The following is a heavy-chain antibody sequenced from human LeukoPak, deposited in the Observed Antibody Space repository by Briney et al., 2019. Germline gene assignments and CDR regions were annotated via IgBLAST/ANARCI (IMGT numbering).Heavy chain of an antibody. V-gene: IGHV3-11*01. CDR2: TSSSGSTI. Sequence: PYGSLLLPCAAAAFTSSDYYTSSIRRAPGEELVGCSYTSSSGSTIYYADSVKGRFTISRDNAKNSLYLQMNSLRAEDTAVYYCARESYGSAGYWGQGTLVTVSS. CDR3: ARESYGSAGY. CDR1: AFTSSDYY. J-gene: IGHJ4*02. D-gene: IGHD3-10*01.